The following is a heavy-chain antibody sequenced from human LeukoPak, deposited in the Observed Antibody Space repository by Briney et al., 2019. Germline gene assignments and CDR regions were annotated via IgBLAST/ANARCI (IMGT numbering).Heavy chain of an antibody. Sequence: ASVKVSCKASGYTFTGYYMHWVRQAPGQGLEWMGWINPNSGGTNYAQKFQSRFTMTRDTSLITGYMELSRLRSDDTAVYYCARVSIVVVPAAWFDPWGQGTLVTVSS. D-gene: IGHD2-2*01. CDR2: INPNSGGT. CDR3: ARVSIVVVPAAWFDP. CDR1: GYTFTGYY. V-gene: IGHV1-2*02. J-gene: IGHJ5*02.